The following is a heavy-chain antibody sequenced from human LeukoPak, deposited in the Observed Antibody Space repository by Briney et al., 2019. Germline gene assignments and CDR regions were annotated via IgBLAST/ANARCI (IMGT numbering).Heavy chain of an antibody. Sequence: QTGRSLRLSCVASDSTFSTYGMHWVRQAPGKGLEWVAVISFDGSHKYYADSVKGRFTISRDNSENTLFLQMNSLRVEDTAMYYCANGPNGFDCWGQGTLVTVSS. CDR1: DSTFSTYG. J-gene: IGHJ4*02. V-gene: IGHV3-30*18. CDR3: ANGPNGFDC. D-gene: IGHD2-8*01. CDR2: ISFDGSHK.